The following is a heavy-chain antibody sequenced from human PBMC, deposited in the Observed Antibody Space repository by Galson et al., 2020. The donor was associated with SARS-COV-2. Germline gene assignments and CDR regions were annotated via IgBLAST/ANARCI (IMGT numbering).Heavy chain of an antibody. CDR3: ARDRGPYYFGSSGYYYLKPDY. Sequence: ASVKVSCKASGYIFINYAMHWVRQAPGQRLEWMGWINAGNGNTKYSQSFQGRVTFTRDTSASTAYMELSSLRSEDTAMYYCARDRGPYYFGSSGYYYLKPDYWGQGTLVTVAS. CDR1: GYIFINYA. D-gene: IGHD3-22*01. J-gene: IGHJ4*02. V-gene: IGHV1-3*01. CDR2: INAGNGNT.